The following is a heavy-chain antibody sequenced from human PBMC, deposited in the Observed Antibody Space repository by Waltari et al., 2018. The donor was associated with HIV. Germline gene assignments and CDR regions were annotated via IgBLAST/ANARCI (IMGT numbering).Heavy chain of an antibody. CDR3: AKDREQYYYGMDV. CDR1: GFTFDDYA. Sequence: EVQLVESGGGLVQPGRSLRLSCAASGFTFDDYAMHWVRQAPGKGLGWVSGISWNSGSIGYADSVKGRFTISRDNAKNSLYLQMNSLRAEDTALYYCAKDREQYYYGMDVWGQGTTVTVSS. J-gene: IGHJ6*02. V-gene: IGHV3-9*01. CDR2: ISWNSGSI. D-gene: IGHD1-26*01.